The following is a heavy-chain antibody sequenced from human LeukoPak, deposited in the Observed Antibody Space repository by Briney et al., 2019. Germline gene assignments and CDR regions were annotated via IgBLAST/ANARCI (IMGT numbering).Heavy chain of an antibody. CDR2: IYYSGST. CDR3: ARDGTDAFDI. CDR1: GGSISSYY. D-gene: IGHD1-1*01. Sequence: SETLSLTCTVSGGSISSYYWSWIRQPPGKGLEWIGYIYYSGSTNYNPSLKSRVTISVDTSKNQFSLKLSSVTAADTAVYYCARDGTDAFDIRGQGTMVTVSS. J-gene: IGHJ3*02. V-gene: IGHV4-59*01.